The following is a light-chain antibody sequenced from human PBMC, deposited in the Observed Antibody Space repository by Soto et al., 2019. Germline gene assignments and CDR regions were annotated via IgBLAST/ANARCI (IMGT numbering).Light chain of an antibody. V-gene: IGLV2-8*01. CDR3: SSFAGGGNPVL. J-gene: IGLJ2*01. Sequence: QSALTQPPSASGSLGQSVTISCTGTSSDVGGYNYVSWHQQHPGKAPKVMIYEVTKRPPGVPDRFSGSKSGNPASLTVSGLQAEDEADYYCSSFAGGGNPVLLGGGTKLTVL. CDR1: SSDVGGYNY. CDR2: EVT.